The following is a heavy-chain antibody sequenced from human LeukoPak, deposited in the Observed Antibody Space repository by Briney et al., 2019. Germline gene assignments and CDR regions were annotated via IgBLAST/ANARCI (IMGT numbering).Heavy chain of an antibody. D-gene: IGHD6-13*01. J-gene: IGHJ4*02. Sequence: RSETLSLTCTVSGGSISNYFWSWSRQPPGKGLEWIGYIYYSGSTNYTPSLKSRVTISIDTSKNQFSLKLSSVTAADTAVYYCARHGQTYSNSFDYWGQGSLVTVSS. CDR2: IYYSGST. CDR3: ARHGQTYSNSFDY. V-gene: IGHV4-59*08. CDR1: GGSISNYF.